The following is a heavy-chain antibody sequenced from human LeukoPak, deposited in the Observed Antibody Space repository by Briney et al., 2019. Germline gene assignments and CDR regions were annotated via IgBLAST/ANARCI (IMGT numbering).Heavy chain of an antibody. V-gene: IGHV1-2*06. J-gene: IGHJ4*02. D-gene: IGHD2/OR15-2a*01. CDR2: INPNSGGT. Sequence: ASVKVSCKASGYTFTGYYMHWVRQAPGQGLEWMGRINPNSGGTNYAQKFQGRVTMTRDTSISTAYMELSRLRSEDTAVYYCARSPHSSDYFLDYWGQGTLVTVSS. CDR1: GYTFTGYY. CDR3: ARSPHSSDYFLDY.